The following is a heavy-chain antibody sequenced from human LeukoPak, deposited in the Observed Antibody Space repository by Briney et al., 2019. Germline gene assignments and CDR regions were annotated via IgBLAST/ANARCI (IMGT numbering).Heavy chain of an antibody. J-gene: IGHJ2*01. V-gene: IGHV4-59*01. CDR3: ARDYRLRWYQQEHNWYFDL. CDR1: GFTFSSYW. CDR2: IYYSGST. D-gene: IGHD4-23*01. Sequence: GSLSLSCAASGFTFSSYWWSWIRQPPGKGLEWIGYIYYSGSTNYNPSLKSRVTISVDTSKNQFSLKLSSVTAADTAVYYCARDYRLRWYQQEHNWYFDLWGRGTLVTVSS.